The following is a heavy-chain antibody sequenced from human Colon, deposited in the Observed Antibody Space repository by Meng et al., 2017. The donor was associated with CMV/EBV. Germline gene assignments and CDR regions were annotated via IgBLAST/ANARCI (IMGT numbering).Heavy chain of an antibody. CDR1: GASVSSGSYY. D-gene: IGHD2-15*01. J-gene: IGHJ6*02. CDR3: ARDATSCSGGTCYFLGMDV. CDR2: IFYSVST. Sequence: SETLSLTCTVSGASVSSGSYYWSWVRRSPGKGLEWIGYIFYSVSTNYNPSLESRVTISGDTSKNQFSLKLRSVTAADTAVYYCARDATSCSGGTCYFLGMDVWGQGTTVTVSS. V-gene: IGHV4-61*01.